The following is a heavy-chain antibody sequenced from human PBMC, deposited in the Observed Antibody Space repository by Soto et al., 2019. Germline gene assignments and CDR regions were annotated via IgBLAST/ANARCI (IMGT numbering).Heavy chain of an antibody. Sequence: PSETLSLTCAVSGGSISSGGYSWSWIRQPPGKGLEWIGYIYHSGSTYYNPSLKSRVTISVDRSKNQFSLKLSSVTAADTAVYYCARAGWGFKFDYWGQGTLVTVSS. D-gene: IGHD3-16*01. CDR2: IYHSGST. V-gene: IGHV4-30-2*01. CDR3: ARAGWGFKFDY. J-gene: IGHJ4*02. CDR1: GGSISSGGYS.